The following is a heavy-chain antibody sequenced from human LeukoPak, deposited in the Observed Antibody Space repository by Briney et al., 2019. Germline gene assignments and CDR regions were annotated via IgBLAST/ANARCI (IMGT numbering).Heavy chain of an antibody. V-gene: IGHV3-30*02. CDR1: GFTFSSYG. CDR2: IRYDGSNK. J-gene: IGHJ4*02. Sequence: GGSLRLSCAASGFTFSSYGMHWVRQAPGKGLEWVAFIRYDGSNKYYADSVKGRFTISRDNSKNTLYLQMNSLRAEDTAVYYCAKDYGGNKGLFDYWGQRTLVTVPS. D-gene: IGHD4-23*01. CDR3: AKDYGGNKGLFDY.